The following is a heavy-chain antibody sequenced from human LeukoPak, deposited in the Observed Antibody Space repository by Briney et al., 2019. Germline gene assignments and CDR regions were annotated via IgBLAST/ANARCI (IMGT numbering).Heavy chain of an antibody. Sequence: GESLKTSCTGSGHGFTSYWIGWVRQRPGTGLEYMGIIHPGDSETKYSPSFQGQVTISADRSISTAYLQWSSLKASDTAMYYCARLGNYGDYGDYWGQGTLVAVS. CDR2: IHPGDSET. CDR1: GHGFTSYW. CDR3: ARLGNYGDYGDY. V-gene: IGHV5-51*01. D-gene: IGHD4-17*01. J-gene: IGHJ4*02.